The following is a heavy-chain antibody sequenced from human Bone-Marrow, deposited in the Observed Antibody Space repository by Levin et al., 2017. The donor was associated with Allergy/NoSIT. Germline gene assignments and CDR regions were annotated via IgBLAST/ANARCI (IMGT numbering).Heavy chain of an antibody. CDR2: ISSSGSDM. J-gene: IGHJ6*04. CDR1: GFTFSIYS. CDR3: ARAETTVMLDYSYFDV. D-gene: IGHD4-17*01. Sequence: GGSLRLSCTVSGFTFSIYSINWVRQAPGKGLEWVSSISSSGSDMYYVDSVRGRFTISRDNAKNSLTLQMNSLRAEDTAVYYCARAETTVMLDYSYFDVWGEGTAVTVSS. V-gene: IGHV3-21*01.